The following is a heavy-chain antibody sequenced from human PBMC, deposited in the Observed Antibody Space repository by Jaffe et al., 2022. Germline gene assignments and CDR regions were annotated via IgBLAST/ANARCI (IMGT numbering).Heavy chain of an antibody. V-gene: IGHV1-18*01. CDR3: ARDLFYESVYCSGGSCYPFDY. CDR1: GYTFTSYG. CDR2: ISAYNGNT. D-gene: IGHD2-15*01. J-gene: IGHJ4*02. Sequence: QVQLVQSGAEVKKPGASVKVSCKASGYTFTSYGISWVRQAPGQGLEWMGWISAYNGNTNYAQKLQGRVTMTTDTSTSTAYMELRSLRSDDTAVYYCARDLFYESVYCSGGSCYPFDYWGQGTLVTVSS.